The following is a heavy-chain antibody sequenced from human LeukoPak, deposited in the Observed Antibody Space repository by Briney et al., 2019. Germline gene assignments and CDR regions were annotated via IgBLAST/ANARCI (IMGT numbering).Heavy chain of an antibody. Sequence: ASVKVSCKASGYTFTSYYMHWVRQAPGQGLEWMGIINPSGGSTSYAHKFQGRGPMTRDMSTSTVYMELSSRKSEDSAVYCGARVPGLRSYFDYGGQGTLV. J-gene: IGHJ4*02. D-gene: IGHD3-3*01. CDR2: INPSGGST. CDR3: ARVPGLRSYFDY. V-gene: IGHV1-46*01. CDR1: GYTFTSYY.